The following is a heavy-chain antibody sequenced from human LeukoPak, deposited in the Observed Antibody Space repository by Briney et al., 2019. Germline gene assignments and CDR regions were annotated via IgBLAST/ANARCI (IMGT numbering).Heavy chain of an antibody. CDR2: INPNSGGI. CDR1: GYTFTGYY. CDR3: ARLYGSSGWYFTEYYYYGMDV. J-gene: IGHJ6*02. Sequence: ASVKVSCKASGYTFTGYYMHWVRQAPGQGLEWMGRINPNSGGINYAQKFQGRVTMTRDTSISTAYMELSRLRSDDTAVYYCARLYGSSGWYFTEYYYYGMDVWGQGTTVTVSS. V-gene: IGHV1-2*06. D-gene: IGHD6-19*01.